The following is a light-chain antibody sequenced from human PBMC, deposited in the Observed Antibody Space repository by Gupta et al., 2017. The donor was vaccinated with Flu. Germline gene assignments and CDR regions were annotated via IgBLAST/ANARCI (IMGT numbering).Light chain of an antibody. CDR3: GTWDFSLSAGV. V-gene: IGLV1-51*01. CDR2: DDY. J-gene: IGLJ3*02. CDR1: GSNIGSNY. Sequence: QSVLTQPPSVSAAPVQRVTISCSGSGSNIGSNYVSWYQQLPGTAPKLLIYDDYKRPSGIPDRFSGSKSGTSATLGITGLQTGDEADYYCGTWDFSLSAGVFGGGTKLTVL.